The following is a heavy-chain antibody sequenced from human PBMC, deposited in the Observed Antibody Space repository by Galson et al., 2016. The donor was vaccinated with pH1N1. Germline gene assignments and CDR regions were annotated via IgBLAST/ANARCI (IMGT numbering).Heavy chain of an antibody. CDR1: GYSLTNYW. D-gene: IGHD3-9*01. J-gene: IGHJ4*02. Sequence: QSGAEVNKPGESLRISCEGFGYSLTNYWIVWVRQMPGKGLEWMGIIYLSDSHTTYSPSFQGQVTISADKSISTAYLERSSLKASDTATYYCASTRPQFRYFDWQKPHSFDYWGQGTLVTVSS. V-gene: IGHV5-51*01. CDR2: IYLSDSHT. CDR3: ASTRPQFRYFDWQKPHSFDY.